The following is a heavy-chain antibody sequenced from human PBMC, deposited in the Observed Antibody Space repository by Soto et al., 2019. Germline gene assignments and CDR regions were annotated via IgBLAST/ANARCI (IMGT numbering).Heavy chain of an antibody. CDR2: ISAYSGNT. CDR3: ARISSSCMCEFASWFDP. Sequence: ASVKVSCKASGYTFTSYVMGWVRQAPGQGLEWMGWISAYSGNTNYAQKLQGRVTMTTDTSTSTAYMELRSLRSEDTAVCYCARISSSCMCEFASWFDPWGQGTLVTVSS. J-gene: IGHJ5*02. V-gene: IGHV1-18*01. CDR1: GYTFTSYV. D-gene: IGHD6-6*01.